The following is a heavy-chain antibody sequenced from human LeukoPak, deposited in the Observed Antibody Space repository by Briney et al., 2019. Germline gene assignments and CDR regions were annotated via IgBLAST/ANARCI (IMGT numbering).Heavy chain of an antibody. CDR2: ISSSGSTI. Sequence: GGSLRLSCAASGFTFSDYYMSWIRQAPGKGLEWVSYISSSGSTIYYADSVKGRFTISRDNAKNSLYLQMNSLRAEDTAVYYCAKDIAVAGPIYYYYGMDVWGQGTTVTVSS. J-gene: IGHJ6*02. CDR3: AKDIAVAGPIYYYYGMDV. CDR1: GFTFSDYY. D-gene: IGHD6-19*01. V-gene: IGHV3-11*01.